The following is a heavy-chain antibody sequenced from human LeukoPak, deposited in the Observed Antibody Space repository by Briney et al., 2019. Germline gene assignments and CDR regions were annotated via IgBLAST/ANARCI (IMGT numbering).Heavy chain of an antibody. CDR3: ARDSQMTTVTWYYFDY. J-gene: IGHJ4*02. Sequence: GGSLRLSCAASGFTFSSYAMHWVRQAPGKGLEWVAVISYDGSNKYYADSVKGRFTISRDNSKNTLYLQMNSLGAEDTAVYYCARDSQMTTVTWYYFDYWGQGTLVTVSS. D-gene: IGHD4-17*01. V-gene: IGHV3-30-3*01. CDR2: ISYDGSNK. CDR1: GFTFSSYA.